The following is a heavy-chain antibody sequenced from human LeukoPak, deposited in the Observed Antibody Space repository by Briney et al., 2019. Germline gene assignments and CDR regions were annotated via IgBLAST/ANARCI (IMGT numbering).Heavy chain of an antibody. V-gene: IGHV3-21*01. CDR1: GFTFSSYS. Sequence: GGSLRLSCAVSGFTFSSYSMNWVRQAPGKGLEWVSSISSSSSYIYYADSVKGRFTISRDNAKNSLYLQMNSLRAEDTAVYYCARDRLGYCSGGSCYFDYWGQGTLVTVSS. CDR2: ISSSSSYI. CDR3: ARDRLGYCSGGSCYFDY. J-gene: IGHJ4*02. D-gene: IGHD2-15*01.